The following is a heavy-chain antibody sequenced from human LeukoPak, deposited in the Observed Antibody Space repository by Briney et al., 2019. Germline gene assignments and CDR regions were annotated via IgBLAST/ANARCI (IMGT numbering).Heavy chain of an antibody. D-gene: IGHD6-13*01. CDR3: ARGIAAAGIGFDP. V-gene: IGHV1-69*05. CDR1: GGTFSSYA. Sequence: SVKVSCKASGGTFSSYAISWVRQAPGQGLEWMGGIIPIFGTANCAQKFQGRVTITTDESTSTAYMELSSLRSEDTAVYYCARGIAAAGIGFDPWGQGTLVTVSS. CDR2: IIPIFGTA. J-gene: IGHJ5*02.